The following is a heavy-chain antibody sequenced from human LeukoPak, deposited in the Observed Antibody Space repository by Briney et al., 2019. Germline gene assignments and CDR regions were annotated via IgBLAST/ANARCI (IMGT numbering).Heavy chain of an antibody. CDR2: IRFDGNNK. D-gene: IGHD4-23*01. CDR3: ARANGGTYFDY. V-gene: IGHV3-30*02. CDR1: GFTFSSYG. Sequence: PGGSLRLSCAASGFTFSSYGMHWVRQAPGKGLEWVAFIRFDGNNKFYADSVEGRFTISRDNSKNTVYLQMNSLRAEDTAVYYCARANGGTYFDYWGQGTLVTVSS. J-gene: IGHJ4*02.